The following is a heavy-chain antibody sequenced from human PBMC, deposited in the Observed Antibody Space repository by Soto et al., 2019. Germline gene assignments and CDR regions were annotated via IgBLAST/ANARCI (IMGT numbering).Heavy chain of an antibody. Sequence: PSETLSLTCTVSGGSISSYYWSWIRQPPGKGLEWIGYIYYSGSTNYNPSLKSRVTISVDTSKNQFSLKLSSVTAADTAVYYCAREWYGVGMDWFDPWGQGTLVTVSS. J-gene: IGHJ5*02. CDR1: GGSISSYY. V-gene: IGHV4-59*01. CDR2: IYYSGST. CDR3: AREWYGVGMDWFDP. D-gene: IGHD4-17*01.